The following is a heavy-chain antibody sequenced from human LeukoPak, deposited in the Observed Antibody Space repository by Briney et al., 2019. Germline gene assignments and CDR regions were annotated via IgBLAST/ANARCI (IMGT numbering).Heavy chain of an antibody. D-gene: IGHD2-21*02. CDR1: GVSFNDYY. Sequence: SATLSLTCAVSGVSFNDYYWSWFRKTPGKGLEWIGEINHSGYTNDSPSLKSRVTLSIDTSRTQFSLNLRSVTVADTGIYYCTRMTAGHDYWGQGTLVTVSS. J-gene: IGHJ4*02. CDR3: TRMTAGHDY. CDR2: INHSGYT. V-gene: IGHV4-34*01.